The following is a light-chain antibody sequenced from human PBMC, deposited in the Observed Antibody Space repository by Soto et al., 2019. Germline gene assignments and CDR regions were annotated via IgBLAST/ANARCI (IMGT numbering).Light chain of an antibody. CDR2: DVS. Sequence: QSDLTQPASVSDFIGQSVTISCAGAGSDVGVDTSVSWYHQHPGKAPKLFICDVSTRPSGISNRFSVFKSGDTASLTISGLQADDEADYFCGSYAGTVAYVLGTGTKVTVL. CDR3: GSYAGTVAYV. V-gene: IGLV2-23*02. J-gene: IGLJ1*01. CDR1: GSDVGVDTS.